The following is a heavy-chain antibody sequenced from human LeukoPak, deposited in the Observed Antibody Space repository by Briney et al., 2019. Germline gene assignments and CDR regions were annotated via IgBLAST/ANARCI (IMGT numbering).Heavy chain of an antibody. CDR2: INHSGST. Sequence: SETLSLTCAVYGGSFSGYYWSWIRQPPGKGLEWIGEINHSGSTNYNPSLKSRVTISVDTSKNQFSLKLSSVTAADTAVYYCARSSRFYFDYWGQGALVTVSS. V-gene: IGHV4-34*01. CDR3: ARSSRFYFDY. D-gene: IGHD3-3*01. J-gene: IGHJ4*02. CDR1: GGSFSGYY.